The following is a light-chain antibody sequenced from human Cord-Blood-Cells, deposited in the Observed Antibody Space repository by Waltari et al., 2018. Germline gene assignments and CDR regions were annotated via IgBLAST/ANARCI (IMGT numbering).Light chain of an antibody. V-gene: IGKV1-5*01. CDR3: QQYNSYST. Sequence: DILMTQCPSTLHASVGDRVPITCRASQSISSWLAWDQQKPGKAPKNLIYDASSLESGVPSRFGGSGSGTEFTLTISSRQPDDFATYYCQQYNSYSTFGQGTKVEIK. CDR2: DAS. J-gene: IGKJ1*01. CDR1: QSISSW.